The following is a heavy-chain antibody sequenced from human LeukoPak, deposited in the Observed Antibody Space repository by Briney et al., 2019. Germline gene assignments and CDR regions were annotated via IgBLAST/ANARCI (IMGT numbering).Heavy chain of an antibody. Sequence: TPSETLSLTCTVSGGSISSYYWSWIRQPAGKGLEWIGLIYTSGSTNYNPSLKSRVTMSVDTSKNQFSLKLSSVTAADTAVYYCARDSIYDILTGYPTFDYWGQGTLVTVSS. CDR1: GGSISSYY. J-gene: IGHJ4*02. V-gene: IGHV4-4*07. CDR2: IYTSGST. D-gene: IGHD3-9*01. CDR3: ARDSIYDILTGYPTFDY.